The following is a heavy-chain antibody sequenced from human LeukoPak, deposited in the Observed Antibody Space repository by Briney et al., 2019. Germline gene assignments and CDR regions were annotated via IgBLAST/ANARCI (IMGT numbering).Heavy chain of an antibody. D-gene: IGHD5-18*01. V-gene: IGHV1-69*06. J-gene: IGHJ6*03. CDR2: IIPIFGTA. CDR1: GGTFSSYA. CDR3: ARDAVYSYGFLHSYYMDV. Sequence: GASVKVSCKASGGTFSSYAISWVRQAPGQGLEWMGGIIPIFGTANYAQKFQGRVTITADKSTSTAYMELSSLRSEDTAVYYCARDAVYSYGFLHSYYMDVWGKGTTVTVSS.